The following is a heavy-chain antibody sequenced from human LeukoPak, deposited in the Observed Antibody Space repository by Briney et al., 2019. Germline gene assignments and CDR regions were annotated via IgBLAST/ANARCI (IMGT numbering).Heavy chain of an antibody. CDR3: ARDLLYYGSGTYYAH. Sequence: GGSLRLSCAASGFTFSSYAMSWVRQAPGKGLEWVSGLSGSGGNTYYADTVKGRFTISRDNSKNTLFMQMNSLRAEDTAVYYCARDLLYYGSGTYYAHWGQGTLVTVSS. J-gene: IGHJ4*02. CDR2: LSGSGGNT. CDR1: GFTFSSYA. D-gene: IGHD3-10*01. V-gene: IGHV3-23*01.